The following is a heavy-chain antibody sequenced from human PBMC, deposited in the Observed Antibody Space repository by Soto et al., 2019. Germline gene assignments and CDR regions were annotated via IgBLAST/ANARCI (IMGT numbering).Heavy chain of an antibody. V-gene: IGHV1-18*04. Sequence: ASVKVSCKASGYTFTNHGISWVRQAPGQGLEWVGWVSGYNDKTKSAQKFKGRVTMTTDTSTSTAYMELRGLRSDDTAVYYCARDFYPVAYFFDYWGQGTLVTVSS. CDR1: GYTFTNHG. D-gene: IGHD2-21*01. J-gene: IGHJ4*02. CDR2: VSGYNDKT. CDR3: ARDFYPVAYFFDY.